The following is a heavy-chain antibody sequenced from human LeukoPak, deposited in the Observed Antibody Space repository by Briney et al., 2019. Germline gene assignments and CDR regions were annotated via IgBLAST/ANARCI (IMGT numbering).Heavy chain of an antibody. CDR1: GFSLRTSGMC. J-gene: IGHJ4*02. CDR3: ARTDSEMATAEFDY. CDR2: IDWDDDK. V-gene: IGHV2-70*11. Sequence: ESGPALVKPTQTLTLTCTFSGFSLRTSGMCVSWIPQPPGKALEWLARIDWDDDKYYSTSLKTRLTISKDTSKNQVVLTMTNMDPVDTATYYCARTDSEMATAEFDYWGQGTLVTVSS. D-gene: IGHD5-24*01.